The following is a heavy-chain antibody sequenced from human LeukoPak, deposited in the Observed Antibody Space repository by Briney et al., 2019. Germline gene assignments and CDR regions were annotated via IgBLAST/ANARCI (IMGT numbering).Heavy chain of an antibody. Sequence: SETLSLICTVSGGSISNYYWSWIRQPPGKELEWIGYIYYSGSTNYNPSLTGRVTISVDTSKNQFSLNLSSVTAADTAMYYCARPSRTGRGWDAFDIWGQGTMVTVSS. V-gene: IGHV4-59*08. J-gene: IGHJ3*02. CDR2: IYYSGST. D-gene: IGHD5-24*01. CDR3: ARPSRTGRGWDAFDI. CDR1: GGSISNYY.